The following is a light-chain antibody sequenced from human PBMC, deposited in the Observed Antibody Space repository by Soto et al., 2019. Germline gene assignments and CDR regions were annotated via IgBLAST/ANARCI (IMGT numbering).Light chain of an antibody. V-gene: IGLV1-44*01. CDR2: RNH. CDR3: AAWDDSLRAVV. J-gene: IGLJ2*01. CDR1: RSNIGTYA. Sequence: QSVLTQSPSASATPGQRVTISCSGGRSNIGTYAVNWYQQLPGTAPTLLIFRNHQRPSGVPDRFSGSKSGTSASLAISGPQSEDEADYGCAAWDDSLRAVVFGGGTKLTVL.